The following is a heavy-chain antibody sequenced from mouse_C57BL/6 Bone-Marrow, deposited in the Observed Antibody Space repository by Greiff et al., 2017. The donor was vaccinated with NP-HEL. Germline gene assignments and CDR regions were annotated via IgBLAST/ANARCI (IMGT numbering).Heavy chain of an antibody. CDR2: ISSGGSDT. CDR1: GFTFSSYG. J-gene: IGHJ3*01. CDR3: ARSPFAY. Sequence: EVKLVESGGDLVKPGGSLKLSCAASGFTFSSYGMSWVRQTPDKRLELVATISSGGSDTYYPDSVKGRFTISRDNAKNTLYLQMSNLKSGDTAMYYCARSPFAYWGQGTLVTVSA. V-gene: IGHV5-6*01.